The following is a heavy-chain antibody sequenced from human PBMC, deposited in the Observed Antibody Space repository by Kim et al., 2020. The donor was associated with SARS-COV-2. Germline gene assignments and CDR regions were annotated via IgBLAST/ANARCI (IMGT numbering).Heavy chain of an antibody. CDR3: ARTYSGSYSGYFDY. CDR2: ISYDGSNK. D-gene: IGHD1-26*01. V-gene: IGHV3-30*04. CDR1: GFTFSSYA. Sequence: GGSLRLSCAASGFTFSSYAMHWVRQAPGKGLEWVAVISYDGSNKYYADSVKGRFTTSRDNSKNTLYLQMNSLRAEDTAVYYCARTYSGSYSGYFDYWGQGTLVTVSS. J-gene: IGHJ4*02.